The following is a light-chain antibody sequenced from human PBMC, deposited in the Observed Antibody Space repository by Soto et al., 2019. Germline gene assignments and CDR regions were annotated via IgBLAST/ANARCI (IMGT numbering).Light chain of an antibody. V-gene: IGLV2-14*01. CDR2: DVS. Sequence: QYGLTQPASVSGSPGQAITISCTGTSSDVGGYNYVSWYQQHPGKAPKLMIYDVSNRPSGVSNRFSGSKSGNTASLTISGLQAEDEADYYCSSYTSSSAFVFGTGTKVTVL. CDR3: SSYTSSSAFV. J-gene: IGLJ1*01. CDR1: SSDVGGYNY.